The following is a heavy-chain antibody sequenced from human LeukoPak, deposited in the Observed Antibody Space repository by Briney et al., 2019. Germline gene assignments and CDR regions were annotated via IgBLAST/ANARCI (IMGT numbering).Heavy chain of an antibody. CDR1: GVSISDYH. CDR2: FSYRGST. Sequence: PSETLSLTCSVSGVSISDYHWIWIRQPPAKGLEWMGYFSYRGSTRYNPSLKSRVTMSVDTSKNQFSLRLISVAAADTAVYYCARMYSGTSYYFDFWGQGTLVTVSS. CDR3: ARMYSGTSYYFDF. D-gene: IGHD1-26*01. J-gene: IGHJ4*02. V-gene: IGHV4-59*01.